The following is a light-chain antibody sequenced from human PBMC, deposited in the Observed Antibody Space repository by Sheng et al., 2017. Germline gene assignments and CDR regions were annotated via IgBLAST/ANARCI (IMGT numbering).Light chain of an antibody. V-gene: IGLV3-1*01. CDR2: QDT. CDR3: QAWDNSTVV. J-gene: IGLJ3*02. CDR1: KLGNKY. Sequence: SYVLTQPPSVSVSPGQTASITFSGDKLGNKYVSWYQQEPGQSPVLVICQDTRRPSGIPXRFSGSNYGNTATLIISETQAMDEADYYCQAWDNSTVVFGGGTKLTVL.